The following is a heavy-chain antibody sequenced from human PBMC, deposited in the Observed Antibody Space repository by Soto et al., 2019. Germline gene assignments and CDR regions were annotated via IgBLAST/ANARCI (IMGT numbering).Heavy chain of an antibody. J-gene: IGHJ3*01. CDR2: ISNDGRDK. CDR1: GFTFNNDG. Sequence: QVQLVESGGGVVQPGTSLRLSCAASGFTFNNDGMHWVRQAPGTGLEWVATISNDGRDKYYADSVKGRLTISRDNSKNTLYLQMNSLRAEDTAVYYCAKDQGIAASHGVDWGQGTLVTVSS. V-gene: IGHV3-30*18. CDR3: AKDQGIAASHGVD. D-gene: IGHD6-13*01.